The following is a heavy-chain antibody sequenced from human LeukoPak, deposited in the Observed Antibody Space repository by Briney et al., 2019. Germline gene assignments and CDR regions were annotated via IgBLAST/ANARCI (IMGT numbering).Heavy chain of an antibody. J-gene: IGHJ4*02. CDR1: GFTFSTNW. V-gene: IGHV3-7*01. D-gene: IGHD6-13*01. Sequence: GGSLRLSCAASGFTFSTNWMSWVRQAPGKGLEWVANIKQDGSEKYYVDSVKGRLTISRDNAKNSLYLQMNSLRAEDTAVYYCARDNMRDGGIAAAGTDYWGQGTLVTVSS. CDR2: IKQDGSEK. CDR3: ARDNMRDGGIAAAGTDY.